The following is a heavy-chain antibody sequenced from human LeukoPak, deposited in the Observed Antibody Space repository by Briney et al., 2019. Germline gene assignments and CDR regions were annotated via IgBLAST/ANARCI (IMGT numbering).Heavy chain of an antibody. D-gene: IGHD3-10*01. V-gene: IGHV4-34*01. CDR2: INHSGST. J-gene: IGHJ4*02. Sequence: SKTLSLTCAVYGGSFSGYYWSWIRQPPGKGLEWIGEINHSGSTNYNPSLKSRVTISVDTSKNQFSLKLSSVTAADTAVYYCARGLPPGNYGSENFDYWGQGTLVTVSS. CDR1: GGSFSGYY. CDR3: ARGLPPGNYGSENFDY.